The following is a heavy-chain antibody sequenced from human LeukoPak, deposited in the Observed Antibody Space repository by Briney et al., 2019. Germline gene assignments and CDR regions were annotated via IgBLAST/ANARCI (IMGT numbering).Heavy chain of an antibody. CDR2: ISSSGST. CDR1: GDSISSGDYY. Sequence: SETLSLTCTVSGDSISSGDYYWSWIRQPAGKGLEWIGRISSSGSTNYNPSLKSRVTISVDTSKNQFSLKLSSVTAADTAVYYCARFQKYVKVAFDIWGQGTMVTVSS. J-gene: IGHJ3*02. V-gene: IGHV4-61*02. D-gene: IGHD3-16*01. CDR3: ARFQKYVKVAFDI.